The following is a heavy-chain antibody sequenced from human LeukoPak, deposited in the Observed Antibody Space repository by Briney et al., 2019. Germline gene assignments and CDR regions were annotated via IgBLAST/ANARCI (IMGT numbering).Heavy chain of an antibody. CDR2: IYYSGST. CDR3: ARHENYYDSSGYRANFDY. J-gene: IGHJ4*02. CDR1: GGSISSSSYY. D-gene: IGHD3-22*01. Sequence: SETLSLTCTVSGGSISSSSYYWGWIRQPPGKGLEWIGSIYYSGSTYYNPSLKSRVTISVDTSKNQFSLKLSSVTAADTAVYYCARHENYYDSSGYRANFDYWGQGTLVTVSS. V-gene: IGHV4-39*01.